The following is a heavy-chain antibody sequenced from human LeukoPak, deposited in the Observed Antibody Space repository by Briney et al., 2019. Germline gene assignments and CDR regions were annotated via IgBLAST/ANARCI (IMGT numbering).Heavy chain of an antibody. CDR2: IYYSGST. J-gene: IGHJ4*02. CDR1: GGSIRSWNYY. D-gene: IGHD3/OR15-3a*01. Sequence: SETLSLTCSVSGGSIRSWNYYWGWIRQPPGKGLEWIGSIYYSGSTYYNPSLKSRVTISVDTSKNQFSLKLSSVTAADTAKYYCARSIFGLVDYWGQGTLVTVSS. CDR3: ARSIFGLVDY. V-gene: IGHV4-39*01.